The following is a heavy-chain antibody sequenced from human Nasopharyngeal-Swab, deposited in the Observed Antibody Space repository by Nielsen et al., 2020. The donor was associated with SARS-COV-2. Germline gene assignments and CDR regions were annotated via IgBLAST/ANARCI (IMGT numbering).Heavy chain of an antibody. D-gene: IGHD6-13*01. V-gene: IGHV3-7*03. Sequence: WIRQPPGKGLEWVANIKQDGSEKYYVDSVKGRFTISRDNAKNSLYLQMNSLRAEDTAVYYCARDPESSSWFDYWGQGTLVTVSS. CDR2: IKQDGSEK. J-gene: IGHJ4*02. CDR3: ARDPESSSWFDY.